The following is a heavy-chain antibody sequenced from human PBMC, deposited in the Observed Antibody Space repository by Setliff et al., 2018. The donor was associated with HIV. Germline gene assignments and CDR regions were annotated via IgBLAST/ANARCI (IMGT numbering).Heavy chain of an antibody. D-gene: IGHD2-2*01. J-gene: IGHJ5*02. CDR1: GDFFSSDYY. V-gene: IGHV4-38-2*02. Sequence: SETLSLTCTVSGDFFSSDYYWGWIRQAPGKGLEWIGTMYFSGNSRNSPSLKSRVTISVDTSKNQLSLNLTSVTAAVTAVYYCARDPGGLYCTSASCQGGCFDPWGQGTLVTVS. CDR3: ARDPGGLYCTSASCQGGCFDP. CDR2: MYFSGNS.